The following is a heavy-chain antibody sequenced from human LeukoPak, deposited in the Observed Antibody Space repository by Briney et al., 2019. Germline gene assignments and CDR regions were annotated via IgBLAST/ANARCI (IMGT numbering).Heavy chain of an antibody. Sequence: PSGTLSLTCTVSGGSISSYYWSWIRQPPGKGLEWIGYIYTSGSTNYNPSLKSRVTMSVDTSKNQFSLKLSSVTATDTAVYYCARAASYHASGTYYSFDYWGQGTLVTVSS. J-gene: IGHJ4*02. CDR1: GGSISSYY. CDR3: ARAASYHASGTYYSFDY. CDR2: IYTSGST. V-gene: IGHV4-4*08. D-gene: IGHD3-10*01.